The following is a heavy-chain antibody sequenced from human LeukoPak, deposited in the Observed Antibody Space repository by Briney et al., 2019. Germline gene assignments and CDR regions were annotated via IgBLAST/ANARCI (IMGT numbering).Heavy chain of an antibody. CDR1: GGSFSGYY. V-gene: IGHV4-59*01. CDR2: IYYSGST. J-gene: IGHJ4*02. Sequence: PSETLSLTCAVYGGSFSGYYWSWIRQPPGKGLEYIGYIYYSGSTNYNPSLKSRVTISLDTSKNQFSLNLRSVTAADTAVYYCARTDYALDYWGQGTLVTVSS. D-gene: IGHD4-17*01. CDR3: ARTDYALDY.